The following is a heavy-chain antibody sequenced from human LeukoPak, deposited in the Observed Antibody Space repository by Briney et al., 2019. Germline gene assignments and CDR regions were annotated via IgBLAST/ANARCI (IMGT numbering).Heavy chain of an antibody. CDR2: ISGSGDNT. CDR1: GFTFSSYG. V-gene: IGHV3-23*01. Sequence: PGRSLRLSCAASGFTFSSYGMHWVRQAPGKGLEWVSAISGSGDNTYYADSVKGRFTISRDNSKNTLYLQMNSLRAEDTAVYYCAKDLMAVAGTMCDYWGQGTLVTVSS. CDR3: AKDLMAVAGTMCDY. J-gene: IGHJ4*02. D-gene: IGHD6-19*01.